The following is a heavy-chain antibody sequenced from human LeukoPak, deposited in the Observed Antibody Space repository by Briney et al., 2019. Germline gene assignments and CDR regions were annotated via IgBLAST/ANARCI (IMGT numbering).Heavy chain of an antibody. CDR2: MSPSSGYT. CDR1: GYPFTTYD. J-gene: IGHJ2*01. D-gene: IGHD1-14*01. CDR3: ARISDHNWYFDL. Sequence: ASVKVSCKASGYPFTTYDINWVRKATGQGLEWMGWMSPSSGYTVYSQKFQGRVTMTRNTSITTAYMELSSLRSEDTAVYYCARISDHNWYFDLWGRGTLVTVSS. V-gene: IGHV1-8*01.